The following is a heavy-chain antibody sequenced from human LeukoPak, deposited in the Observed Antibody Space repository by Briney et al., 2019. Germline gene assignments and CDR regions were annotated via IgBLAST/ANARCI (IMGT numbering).Heavy chain of an antibody. CDR2: ISAYNGNT. CDR1: GYTFTSYG. V-gene: IGHV1-18*01. D-gene: IGHD2-15*01. Sequence: EASVKVSCTASGYTFTSYGISWVRQAPGQGLEWMGWISAYNGNTNYAQKLQGRVTMTTDTSTSTAYMELRSLRSDDTAVYYCAACSGGSCSEWFDPWGQGTLVTVSS. J-gene: IGHJ5*02. CDR3: AACSGGSCSEWFDP.